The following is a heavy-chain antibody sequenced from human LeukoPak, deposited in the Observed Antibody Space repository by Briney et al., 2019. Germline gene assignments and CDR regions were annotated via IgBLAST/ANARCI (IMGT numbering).Heavy chain of an antibody. Sequence: PGGSLRLSCAASGFTFSSYAMHWVRQAPGKGLEWVAVISYDGSNKYYADSAKGRFTIFRDNSKNTLYLQMNSLRAEDTAVYYCARDTRRYSYGSVFDPWGQGTLVTVSS. D-gene: IGHD5-18*01. CDR2: ISYDGSNK. J-gene: IGHJ5*02. V-gene: IGHV3-30-3*01. CDR3: ARDTRRYSYGSVFDP. CDR1: GFTFSSYA.